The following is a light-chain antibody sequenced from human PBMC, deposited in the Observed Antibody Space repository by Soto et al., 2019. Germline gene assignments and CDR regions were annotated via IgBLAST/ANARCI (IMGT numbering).Light chain of an antibody. CDR2: GAS. J-gene: IGKJ5*01. Sequence: EIVLTQSPATLSLSRWERATVSCRSSQSVSSNSAWYQQKPGQAPRLLIYGASTRATGIPARFSGSGSGTEFTLTISSLQSEDFAVYYCQQYNNWPPITFGQGTRLEIK. CDR1: QSVSSN. CDR3: QQYNNWPPIT. V-gene: IGKV3-15*01.